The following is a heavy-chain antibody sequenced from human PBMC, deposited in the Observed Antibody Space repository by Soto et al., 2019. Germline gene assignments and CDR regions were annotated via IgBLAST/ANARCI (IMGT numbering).Heavy chain of an antibody. D-gene: IGHD5-12*01. CDR3: AKDRGYSGYALGAFDI. J-gene: IGHJ3*02. CDR1: GFTFSSYG. Sequence: GGSLRLSCAASGFTFSSYGMHWVRQAPGKGLEWVAVISYDGSNKYYADSVKGRFTISRDNSKNTLYLQMNSLRAEDTAVYYCAKDRGYSGYALGAFDIWGQGTMVTVS. CDR2: ISYDGSNK. V-gene: IGHV3-30*18.